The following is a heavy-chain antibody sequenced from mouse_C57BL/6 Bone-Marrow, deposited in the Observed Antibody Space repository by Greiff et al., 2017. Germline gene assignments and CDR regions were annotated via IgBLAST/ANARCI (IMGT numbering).Heavy chain of an antibody. J-gene: IGHJ2*01. V-gene: IGHV1-64*01. D-gene: IGHD1-1*01. CDR1: GYTFTSYW. Sequence: QVQLKQPGAELVKPGASVTLSCKASGYTFTSYWMHWVKQRPGQGLEWIGMIHPNSGSTNYNEKFKSKATLTVDKSSSTAYMQLSSLTSEDSAVYHCARNYYGSSYYFDYWGQGTTLTVSS. CDR2: IHPNSGST. CDR3: ARNYYGSSYYFDY.